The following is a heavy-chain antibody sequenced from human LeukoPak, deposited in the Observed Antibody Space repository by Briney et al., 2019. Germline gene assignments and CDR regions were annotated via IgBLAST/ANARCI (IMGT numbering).Heavy chain of an antibody. CDR2: IHPSGIT. J-gene: IGHJ4*02. Sequence: SETLSLTCTVSAGSLTIGSYYWTWIRHYPGKGLEWIGYIHPSGITDYNPSLESRVTMSLAMSQNLFSLKLTSVTAADTAIYYCARGQDAFKTGYWGQGTLVTVSS. CDR1: AGSLTIGSYY. D-gene: IGHD5-24*01. CDR3: ARGQDAFKTGY. V-gene: IGHV4-31*03.